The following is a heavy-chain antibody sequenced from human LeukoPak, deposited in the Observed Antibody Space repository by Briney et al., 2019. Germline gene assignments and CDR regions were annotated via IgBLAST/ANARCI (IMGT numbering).Heavy chain of an antibody. CDR2: IYYSGST. CDR3: ASSGWYEGGID. Sequence: PSETLSLTCTVSGYSISSGYYWSWIRQPPGKGLEWIGYIYYSGSTNYNPSLKSRVTISVDTSKNQFSLKLSSVTAADTAVYYCASSGWYEGGIDWGQGTLVTVS. D-gene: IGHD6-19*01. J-gene: IGHJ4*02. CDR1: GYSISSGYY. V-gene: IGHV4-61*01.